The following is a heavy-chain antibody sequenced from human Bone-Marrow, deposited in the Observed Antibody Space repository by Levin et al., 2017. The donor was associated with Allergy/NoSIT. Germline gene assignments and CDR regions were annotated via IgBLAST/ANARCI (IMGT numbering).Heavy chain of an antibody. J-gene: IGHJ4*02. CDR1: GYTFTSYG. CDR3: ARDPHYYGSGSSDF. D-gene: IGHD3-10*01. Sequence: ASVKVSCKASGYTFTSYGFNWVRQAPGQGLEWMGWISAYNGNTKFAQKFQGRFTMTTDTSTSTASMELRSLRSDDTAIYFCARDPHYYGSGSSDFWGQGTLVTVSS. V-gene: IGHV1-18*01. CDR2: ISAYNGNT.